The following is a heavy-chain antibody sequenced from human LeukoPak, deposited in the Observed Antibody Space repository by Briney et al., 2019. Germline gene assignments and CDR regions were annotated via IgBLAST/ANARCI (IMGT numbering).Heavy chain of an antibody. CDR2: ISGSGGST. J-gene: IGHJ4*02. V-gene: IGHV3-23*01. CDR3: AKDDYYDSSGYYLGY. CDR1: GFTFSSYA. D-gene: IGHD3-22*01. Sequence: PGGSLRLSCAASGFTFSSYAMSWVRQAPGKGLEWVSAISGSGGSTYYADSVKGRFTISRDNSKNTLYLQMNSLRAEDTAVYYCAKDDYYDSSGYYLGYWGQGTLVTVSS.